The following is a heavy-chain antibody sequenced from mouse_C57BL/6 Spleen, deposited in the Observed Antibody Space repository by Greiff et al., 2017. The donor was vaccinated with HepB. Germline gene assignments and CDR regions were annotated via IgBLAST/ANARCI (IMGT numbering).Heavy chain of an antibody. CDR1: GYAFSSSW. V-gene: IGHV1-82*01. J-gene: IGHJ2*01. Sequence: VQLQQSGPELVKPGASVKISCKASGYAFSSSWMNWVKQRPGKGLEWIGRIYPGDGDTNYNGKFKGKATLTADKSSSTAYMQLSSLTSEDSAVYFCARSAYGQYYFDYGGQGTTLTVSS. CDR3: ARSAYGQYYFDY. D-gene: IGHD1-1*01. CDR2: IYPGDGDT.